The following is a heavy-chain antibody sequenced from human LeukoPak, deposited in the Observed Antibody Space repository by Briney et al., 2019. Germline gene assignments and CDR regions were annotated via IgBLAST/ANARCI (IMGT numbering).Heavy chain of an antibody. Sequence: GSSVKVSCKASGGTFSSYAISWVRQAPGQGLEWMGGIIPIFGTANYAQKFQGRVTITADKSTSTAYMELSSLGSEDTAVYYCARGGSPYPGVGVMDSNWFDPWGQGTLVTVSS. CDR2: IIPIFGTA. D-gene: IGHD3-16*01. CDR3: ARGGSPYPGVGVMDSNWFDP. V-gene: IGHV1-69*06. CDR1: GGTFSSYA. J-gene: IGHJ5*02.